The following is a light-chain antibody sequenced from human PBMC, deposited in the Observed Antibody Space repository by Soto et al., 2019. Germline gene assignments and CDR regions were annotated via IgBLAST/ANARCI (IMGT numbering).Light chain of an antibody. CDR3: QQYNSYSWT. V-gene: IGKV1-5*01. Sequence: DIEMTQSPSTLSASVGDRVTITCRASDTIGTWLAWYQQKPGKAPNLLIYGASTLESGVQSRFSGSGYGTEFPLTISSLQPDDFGTYYCQQYNSYSWTFRQGTKVEI. J-gene: IGKJ1*01. CDR2: GAS. CDR1: DTIGTW.